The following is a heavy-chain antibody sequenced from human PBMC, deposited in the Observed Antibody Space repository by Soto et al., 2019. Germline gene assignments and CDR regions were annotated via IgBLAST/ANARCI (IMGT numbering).Heavy chain of an antibody. CDR2: INPSGGST. D-gene: IGHD2-15*01. Sequence: GASVKVSCKASGYTFTSYYMHWVRQAPGQGLEWMGIINPSGGSTSYAQKFLGRVTMTRDTSTSTVYMELSSLRSEDTAVYYCARVDLGYCSGGSCSPGVWFDPWGQGTLVTVS. CDR1: GYTFTSYY. J-gene: IGHJ5*02. V-gene: IGHV1-46*03. CDR3: ARVDLGYCSGGSCSPGVWFDP.